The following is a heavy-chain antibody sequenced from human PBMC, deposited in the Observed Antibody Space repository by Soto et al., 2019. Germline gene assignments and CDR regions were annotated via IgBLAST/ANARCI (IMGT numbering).Heavy chain of an antibody. CDR3: ARTLRLYSSGWAIWFDP. Sequence: VSGGXISXXXXXXXXXXPXXGLEWIGYIYYSGSTNYNPSLKSRVTISVDTSKNQFSLKLSSVTAADTAVYYCARTLRLYSSGWAIWFDPWGQGTLVTVSS. D-gene: IGHD6-19*01. J-gene: IGHJ5*02. V-gene: IGHV4-59*08. CDR2: IYYSGST. CDR1: GGXISXXX.